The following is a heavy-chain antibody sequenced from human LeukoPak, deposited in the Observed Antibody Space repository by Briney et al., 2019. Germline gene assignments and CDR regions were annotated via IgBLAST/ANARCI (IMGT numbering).Heavy chain of an antibody. CDR3: EKDWGHHSSSGGGFDY. J-gene: IGHJ4*02. CDR1: GFTFDDYA. Sequence: GRSLRLSCAASGFTFDDYAMHWVRQAPGKGLEWVSGISWNSGSIGYADSVKGRFTISRDNAKNSLYLQMNSLRAEDMALYYCEKDWGHHSSSGGGFDYWGQGTLVTVSS. CDR2: ISWNSGSI. V-gene: IGHV3-9*03. D-gene: IGHD6-6*01.